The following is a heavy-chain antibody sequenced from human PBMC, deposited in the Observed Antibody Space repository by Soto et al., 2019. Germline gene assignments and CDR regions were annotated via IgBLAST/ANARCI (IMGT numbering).Heavy chain of an antibody. CDR2: ISYDGSNK. CDR1: GFTFSSYG. J-gene: IGHJ6*02. V-gene: IGHV3-30*18. CDR3: AKESGFDWFEPYYYYYYGMDV. Sequence: QVQLVESGGGVVQPGRSLRLSCAASGFTFSSYGMHWVLQAPGKGLECVAVISYDGSNKYYADSVKGRFTISRDNSKNTLYLQMNSLRAEDTAVYYCAKESGFDWFEPYYYYYYGMDVWGQGTTVTVSS. D-gene: IGHD3-9*01.